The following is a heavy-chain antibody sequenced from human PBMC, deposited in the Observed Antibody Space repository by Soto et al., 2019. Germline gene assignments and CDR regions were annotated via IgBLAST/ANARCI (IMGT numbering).Heavy chain of an antibody. Sequence: SQTLSLTCIVSGDSISSYYWSWIRQPPGKGLEWIGYISFGGSTDYNPSLKSRVTISLDTSKNQFSLKLSSVTAADTAVYYCAGTWSYADYRWIDPWGQGTLVTVSS. CDR1: GDSISSYY. V-gene: IGHV4-59*01. CDR3: AGTWSYADYRWIDP. J-gene: IGHJ5*02. CDR2: ISFGGST. D-gene: IGHD4-17*01.